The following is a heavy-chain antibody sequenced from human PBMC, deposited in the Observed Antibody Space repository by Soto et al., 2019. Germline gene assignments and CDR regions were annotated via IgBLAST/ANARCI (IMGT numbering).Heavy chain of an antibody. J-gene: IGHJ3*02. Sequence: EVQLVQSGAEVKKPGESLKISCKGSGYSFTSYWIGWVRQMPGKGLEWMGIIYPGDSDTRYSPSFQGQVTISADKSISTAYRQWSSLKASDTAMYYCARRLLWFGEFRDAFDIWGQGTMVTVSS. CDR3: ARRLLWFGEFRDAFDI. V-gene: IGHV5-51*01. CDR2: IYPGDSDT. D-gene: IGHD3-10*01. CDR1: GYSFTSYW.